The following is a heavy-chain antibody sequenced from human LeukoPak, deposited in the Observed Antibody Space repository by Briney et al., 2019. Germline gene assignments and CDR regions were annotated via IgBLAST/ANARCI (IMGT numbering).Heavy chain of an antibody. Sequence: GGSLRLSCAASGFTFSSYEMNWVRQAPGKGLEWVSYISSSGSTIYYADSVKGRFTISRDNAKNSLYLQMNSLRAEDTAVYYCARRFRTGGNLHHDAFWGQGTVVTVSS. V-gene: IGHV3-48*03. CDR3: ARRFRTGGNLHHDAF. CDR1: GFTFSSYE. J-gene: IGHJ3*01. CDR2: ISSSGSTI. D-gene: IGHD1-14*01.